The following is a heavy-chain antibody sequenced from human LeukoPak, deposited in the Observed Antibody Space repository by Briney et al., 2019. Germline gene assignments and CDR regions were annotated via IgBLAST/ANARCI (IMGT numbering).Heavy chain of an antibody. CDR2: ISAYNGNT. V-gene: IGHV1-18*01. D-gene: IGHD3-22*01. CDR3: ARDLTRDSSGYLSY. J-gene: IGHJ4*02. CDR1: GYTFTSYG. Sequence: GASVKVSCKASGYTFTSYGISWVRQAPGQGLEWMGWISAYNGNTNYAQKLQGRVTMTTDTSTSTAYMELRSLRSGDTAVYYCARDLTRDSSGYLSYWGQGTLVTVSS.